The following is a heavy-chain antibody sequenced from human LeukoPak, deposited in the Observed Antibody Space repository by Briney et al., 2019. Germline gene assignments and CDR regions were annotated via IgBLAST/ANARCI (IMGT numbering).Heavy chain of an antibody. CDR2: IIAIFGTA. V-gene: IGHV1-69*05. D-gene: IGHD3-22*01. Sequence: SVKVSCKASGGTFSSYAISWVRQAPGQGLEWMGRIIAIFGTANYAQKFQGRVTITTDESTSTAYMELSSLRSEDTAVYYCALKITYYYDSSGYYSEYYFDYWGQGTLVTVSS. CDR3: ALKITYYYDSSGYYSEYYFDY. CDR1: GGTFSSYA. J-gene: IGHJ4*02.